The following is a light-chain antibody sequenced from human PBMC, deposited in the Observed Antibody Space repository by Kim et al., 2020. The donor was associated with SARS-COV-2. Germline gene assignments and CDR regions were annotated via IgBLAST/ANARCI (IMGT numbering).Light chain of an antibody. CDR3: QQYGSSRAIT. CDR1: QTVSSRY. V-gene: IGKV3-20*01. J-gene: IGKJ5*01. Sequence: EIVLTQSPGTLSLSPGERATLSCRASQTVSSRYLAWYQQKPGQPPRLLISGASTRATGIPDRFSGSGSGTDFTLTISRLEPEDFAVYYCQQYGSSRAITFGQGTRLEIK. CDR2: GAS.